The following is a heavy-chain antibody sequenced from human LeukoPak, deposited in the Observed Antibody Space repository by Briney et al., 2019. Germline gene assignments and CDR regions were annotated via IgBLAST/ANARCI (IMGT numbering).Heavy chain of an antibody. J-gene: IGHJ3*02. CDR3: ARDYYDNSGYNAFDI. CDR1: GGSISSSSYY. V-gene: IGHV4-39*02. D-gene: IGHD3-22*01. CDR2: IYYSGST. Sequence: SETLSLTCTVSGGSISSSSYYWGWIRQPPGKGLEWIGSIYYSGSTYYNPSLKSRVTISVDTSKNQFSLKLSSVTAADTAVYSCARDYYDNSGYNAFDIWGQGTMVTVSS.